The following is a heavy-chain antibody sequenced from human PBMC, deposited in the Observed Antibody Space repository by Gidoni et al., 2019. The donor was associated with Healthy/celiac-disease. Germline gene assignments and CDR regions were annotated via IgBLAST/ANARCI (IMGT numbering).Heavy chain of an antibody. V-gene: IGHV3-23*01. CDR1: GFTFSSYA. D-gene: IGHD1-26*01. CDR2: ISGSGGST. Sequence: EVQLLESGGGLVQPGGSLRLSCAASGFTFSSYAMSWVRQAPGKGLEWVSAISGSGGSTYYADSVKGRCTISRDNSKNTLYLQMNSLRAEDTAVYYCAKGMSGSYYGGMDVWGQGTTVTVSS. J-gene: IGHJ6*02. CDR3: AKGMSGSYYGGMDV.